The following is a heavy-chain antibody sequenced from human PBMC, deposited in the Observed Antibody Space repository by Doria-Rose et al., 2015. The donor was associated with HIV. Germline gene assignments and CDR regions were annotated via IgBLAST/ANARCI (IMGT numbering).Heavy chain of an antibody. J-gene: IGHJ4*02. CDR2: IFSDDER. Sequence: QESGPVLVKPTETLTLTCTVSGVSLSSPGMGVSRIRQPPGKALEWLANIFSDDERSHKTSLKSRLTISRGTSKSQVVLTMTDMDPVDTATYYCARIKSSRWYHKYYFDFWGQGTLVIVPA. V-gene: IGHV2-26*01. D-gene: IGHD6-13*01. CDR1: GVSLSSPGMG. CDR3: ARIKSSRWYHKYYFDF.